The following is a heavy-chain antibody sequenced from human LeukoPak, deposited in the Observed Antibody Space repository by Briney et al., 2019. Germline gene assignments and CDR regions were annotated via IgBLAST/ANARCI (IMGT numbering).Heavy chain of an antibody. CDR3: ARGRGVIAAAGTTRNWFDP. Sequence: ASVKVSCKASGYTFTGYYMHWVRQAPGQGLEWMGRINPNSGGTNYAQKSQGRVTMTRDTSISTAYMELSRLRSDDTAVYYCARGRGVIAAAGTTRNWFDPWGQGTLVTVSS. D-gene: IGHD6-13*01. CDR2: INPNSGGT. CDR1: GYTFTGYY. V-gene: IGHV1-2*06. J-gene: IGHJ5*02.